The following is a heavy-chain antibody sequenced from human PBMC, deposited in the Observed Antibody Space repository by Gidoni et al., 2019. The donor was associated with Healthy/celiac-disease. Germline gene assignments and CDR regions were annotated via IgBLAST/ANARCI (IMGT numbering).Heavy chain of an antibody. Sequence: QITLKESGPTLVKPTQTLTLTCTFPGFSPSTRGVVVGWIRQPPGKALEWLALIYWDDDKRYSPSLKSRLTITKDTSKNQVVLTMTNMDPVDTATYYCAHSASTVTRFDYWGQGTLVTVSS. J-gene: IGHJ4*02. V-gene: IGHV2-5*02. CDR2: IYWDDDK. CDR3: AHSASTVTRFDY. CDR1: GFSPSTRGVV. D-gene: IGHD4-17*01.